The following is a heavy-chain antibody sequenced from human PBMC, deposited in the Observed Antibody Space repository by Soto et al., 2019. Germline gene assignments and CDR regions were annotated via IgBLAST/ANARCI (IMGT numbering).Heavy chain of an antibody. Sequence: ASVKVSCKASGYTFTAYYMRWVRQAPGQGLEWMGWINPNSGGTNYAQKFQGRVTMTRDTSISTAYMELSRLRSDDTAVYYCARVRSGSYHHFDYWGQGTLVTVSS. CDR3: ARVRSGSYHHFDY. J-gene: IGHJ4*02. D-gene: IGHD1-26*01. CDR2: INPNSGGT. CDR1: GYTFTAYY. V-gene: IGHV1-2*02.